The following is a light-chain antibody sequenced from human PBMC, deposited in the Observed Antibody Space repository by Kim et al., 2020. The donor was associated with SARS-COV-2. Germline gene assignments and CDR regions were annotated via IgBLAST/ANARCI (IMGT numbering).Light chain of an antibody. J-gene: IGLJ3*02. Sequence: QTATLTCTGNSDNVGYEGAAWLQQHQGHPPKLLSYRNNYRPSGISDRFSASRSGNTASLTITGLQPEDETDYYCSAWDSSLSAWVFGGGTQLTVL. V-gene: IGLV10-54*04. CDR1: SDNVGYEG. CDR2: RNN. CDR3: SAWDSSLSAWV.